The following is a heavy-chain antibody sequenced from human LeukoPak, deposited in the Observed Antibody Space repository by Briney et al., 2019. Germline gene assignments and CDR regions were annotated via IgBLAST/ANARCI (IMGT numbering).Heavy chain of an antibody. CDR1: AGSMTTHH. V-gene: IGHV4-59*11. D-gene: IGHD5-18*01. Sequence: SETLSLTCTVSAGSMTTHHWNWIRQTPGKGLECIGYVFDSGRTKENPSLKSRVPLSADTSKNQLSLRLSSVTAADTAVYYCTTIKRGNIFGYFDFWGQGILVTVSS. J-gene: IGHJ4*02. CDR3: TTIKRGNIFGYFDF. CDR2: VFDSGRT.